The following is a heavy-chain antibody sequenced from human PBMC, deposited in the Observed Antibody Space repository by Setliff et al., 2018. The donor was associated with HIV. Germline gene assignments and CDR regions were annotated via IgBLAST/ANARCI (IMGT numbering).Heavy chain of an antibody. D-gene: IGHD2-2*01. V-gene: IGHV3-15*07. J-gene: IGHJ6*03. CDR1: GFTFSNAW. CDR3: TTGLYCSSTSCYPILYYYYYYMDV. Sequence: GGSLRLSCAASGFTFSNAWMNWVRQAPGKGLEWVGRIKSKIDGGTTDYAAPVKGRFTISRDDSKNTLYLQMNSLKTEDTAVYYCTTGLYCSSTSCYPILYYYYYYMDVWGKGTTVTVSS. CDR2: IKSKIDGGTT.